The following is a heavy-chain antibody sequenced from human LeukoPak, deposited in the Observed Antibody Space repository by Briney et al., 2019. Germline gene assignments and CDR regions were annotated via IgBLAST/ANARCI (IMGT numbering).Heavy chain of an antibody. CDR1: GGTFSSYA. Sequence: GASVKVPCKASGGTFSSYAISWVRQAPGQGPEWMGGIIPIFGTANYAQKLQGRVTMTTGTSTSTAYMELRSLRSDDTAVYYCAAANLAARPYYFDYWGQGTLVTVSS. CDR2: IIPIFGTA. V-gene: IGHV1-69*05. J-gene: IGHJ4*02. CDR3: AAANLAARPYYFDY. D-gene: IGHD6-6*01.